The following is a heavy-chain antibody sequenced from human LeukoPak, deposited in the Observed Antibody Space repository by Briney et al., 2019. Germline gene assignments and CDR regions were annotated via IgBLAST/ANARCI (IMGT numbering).Heavy chain of an antibody. J-gene: IGHJ4*02. V-gene: IGHV3-21*01. CDR1: GFTFSSYS. D-gene: IGHD5-12*01. CDR3: ARESGYDYGGLDY. Sequence: GGSLRLSCAASGFTFSSYSMNWVRQAPGKGLEWVSSISSSSSYIYYADSVKGRFTISRENAKNSLYLQMNSLRAGDTAVYYCARESGYDYGGLDYWGQGTLVTVSS. CDR2: ISSSSSYI.